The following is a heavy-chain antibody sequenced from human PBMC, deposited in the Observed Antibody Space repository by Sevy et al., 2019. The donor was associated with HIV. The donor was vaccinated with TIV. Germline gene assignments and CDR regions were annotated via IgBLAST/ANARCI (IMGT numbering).Heavy chain of an antibody. V-gene: IGHV4-39*01. D-gene: IGHD4-17*01. CDR3: ARFPYGDYVDYFDY. Sequence: SDTLSLTCTVSGDSLSNSGYYWGWIRQPPGKGLEWIGNIYYSGSTHYNPSLKSRVTVSIDTSKNQFSLKLSSVTAADTAVYFCARFPYGDYVDYFDYWGQGTLVTVSS. CDR1: GDSLSNSGYY. J-gene: IGHJ4*02. CDR2: IYYSGST.